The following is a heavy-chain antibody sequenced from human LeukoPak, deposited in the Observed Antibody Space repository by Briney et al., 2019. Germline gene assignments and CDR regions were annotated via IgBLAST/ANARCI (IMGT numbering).Heavy chain of an antibody. CDR3: IREVQVRASASLGL. CDR2: MNSGGTTI. V-gene: IGHV3-74*01. J-gene: IGHJ4*01. D-gene: IGHD3-16*01. Sequence: PEGSLRLSCAASGFSISGYWMHWVRQAAGEGLVWVSRMNSGGTTINYADSVKGRFTISRDNVDNTLHLQMNSLRVEDTAVYYCIREVQVRASASLGLWGQGTLVTVSS. CDR1: GFSISGYW.